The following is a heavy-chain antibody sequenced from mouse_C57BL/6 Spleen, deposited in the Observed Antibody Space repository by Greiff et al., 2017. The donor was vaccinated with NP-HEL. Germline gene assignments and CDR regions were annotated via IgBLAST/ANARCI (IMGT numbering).Heavy chain of an antibody. J-gene: IGHJ3*01. CDR1: GFTFSSYA. CDR2: ISDGGSYT. V-gene: IGHV5-4*03. Sequence: EVKVVESGGGLVKPGGSLKLSCAASGFTFSSYAMSWVRQTPEKRLEWVATISDGGSYTYYPDNVKGRFTISRDNAKNNLYLQMSHLKSEDTAMYYCARSLDSSGYGGFAYWGQGTLVTVSA. CDR3: ARSLDSSGYGGFAY. D-gene: IGHD3-2*02.